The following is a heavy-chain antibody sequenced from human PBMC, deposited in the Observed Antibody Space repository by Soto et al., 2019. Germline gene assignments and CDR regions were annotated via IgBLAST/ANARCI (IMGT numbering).Heavy chain of an antibody. V-gene: IGHV1-58*02. Sequence: GASVKVSRQASGFTFTSSAMQWVRPARGQRLGWIGRIIPSIGKTNYAQKFQGRVTITEDESTSTAYMELSSLRSEDTAVYYCARDKGLRGRRDYYGMDVWGQGTTVTVSS. D-gene: IGHD3-16*01. J-gene: IGHJ6*02. CDR3: ARDKGLRGRRDYYGMDV. CDR1: GFTFTSSA. CDR2: IIPSIGKT.